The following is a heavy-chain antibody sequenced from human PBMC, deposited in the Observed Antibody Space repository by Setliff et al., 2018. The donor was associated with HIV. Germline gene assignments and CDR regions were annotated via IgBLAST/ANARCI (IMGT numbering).Heavy chain of an antibody. CDR1: GGTFRSYA. CDR3: ARARRSSMVRGTYFDY. V-gene: IGHV1-69*13. D-gene: IGHD3-10*01. CDR2: IIPIFGTA. J-gene: IGHJ4*02. Sequence: SVKVSCRASGGTFRSYAISWVRQAPGQGLEWMGGIIPIFGTANYAQKFQGRVTITADESTSTAYMELSSLRSEDTAVYYCARARRSSMVRGTYFDYWGQGTLVTVS.